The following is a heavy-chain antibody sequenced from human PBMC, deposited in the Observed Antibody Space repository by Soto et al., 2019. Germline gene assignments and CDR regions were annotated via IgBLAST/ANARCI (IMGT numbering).Heavy chain of an antibody. Sequence: GVSLRLSCAASGFTFSSYAMSWVRQSPGKGLEWVSAISGSGGSTYYADSVKGRFTISRDNSKNTLYLQMNSLRAEDTAVYYCAKYAQYCSSTSCYYYGMDVWGQGTTVTVSS. CDR2: ISGSGGST. J-gene: IGHJ6*02. CDR3: AKYAQYCSSTSCYYYGMDV. D-gene: IGHD2-2*01. V-gene: IGHV3-23*01. CDR1: GFTFSSYA.